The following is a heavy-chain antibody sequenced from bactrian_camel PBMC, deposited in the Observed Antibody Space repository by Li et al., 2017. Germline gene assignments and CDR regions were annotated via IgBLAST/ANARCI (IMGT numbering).Heavy chain of an antibody. CDR1: GYTSRSYC. Sequence: HVQLVESGGGSVQAGGSQRLSCAASGYTSRSYCMGWFRQAPGKEREGVAFIEGDGSTSYANSVKDRFTISKDNAKNTLYLQMNSLKPEDTAMYYCVGRGGYYCGNWSPYVYDYWGQGTQVTVS. J-gene: IGHJ4*01. CDR2: IEGDGST. CDR3: VGRGGYYCGNWSPYVYDY. D-gene: IGHD3*01. V-gene: IGHV3S68*01.